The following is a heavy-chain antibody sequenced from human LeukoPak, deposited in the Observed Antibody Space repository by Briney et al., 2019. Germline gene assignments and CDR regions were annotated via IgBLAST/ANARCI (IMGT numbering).Heavy chain of an antibody. J-gene: IGHJ2*01. D-gene: IGHD6-19*01. V-gene: IGHV1-69*01. CDR3: ARETPYSSGWYPYWYFDL. Sequence: GSSVKVSCKASGGTFSSYAISWVRQAPGQGLEWMGGIIPIFGTANYAQKFQGRVTITADESTSTAYMELSSLRSEDTAVYYCARETPYSSGWYPYWYFDLWGRGTLVTVSS. CDR1: GGTFSSYA. CDR2: IIPIFGTA.